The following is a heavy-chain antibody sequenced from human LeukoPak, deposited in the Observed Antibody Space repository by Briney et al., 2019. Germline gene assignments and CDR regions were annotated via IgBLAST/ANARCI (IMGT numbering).Heavy chain of an antibody. CDR3: ARDKLGLGELSLYDQ. J-gene: IGHJ5*02. V-gene: IGHV1-2*02. CDR1: GYTLTGYY. CDR2: MNPNSGGT. Sequence: APVKVSCKASGYTLTGYYMHWVRQAPGQGLEWMGWMNPNSGGTKYAQKFQGRVTMTRDTSISTAYMELSRLRSDDTAMYYCARDKLGLGELSLYDQWGQGTLVTVFS. D-gene: IGHD3-16*02.